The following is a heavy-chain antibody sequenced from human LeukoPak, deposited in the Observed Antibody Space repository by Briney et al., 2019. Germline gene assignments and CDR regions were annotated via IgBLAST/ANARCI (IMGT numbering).Heavy chain of an antibody. CDR1: GGSFSGHY. CDR2: VNDRGSA. CDR3: ARGVVSGRFGDYYYYMDV. D-gene: IGHD3-16*01. V-gene: IGHV4-34*01. Sequence: SETLSLTCAVYGGSFSGHYWTWIRQPPGKGLQWIGEVNDRGSANYNPSLKSRLSISEDKSKNQSSLRLPSVTAADTAVYYCARGVVSGRFGDYYYYMDVWGIGTTVTVSS. J-gene: IGHJ6*03.